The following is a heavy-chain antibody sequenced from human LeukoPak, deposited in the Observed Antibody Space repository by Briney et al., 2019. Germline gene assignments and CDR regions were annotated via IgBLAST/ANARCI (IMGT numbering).Heavy chain of an antibody. D-gene: IGHD6-6*01. CDR3: ARDVRPDY. J-gene: IGHJ4*02. V-gene: IGHV3-7*04. Sequence: GGSLRLSCAASGFTFSSYWMSWVRQAPGEGLEWVANIKQDGTEKYYMDPMKGRLSISRDNAKNSLYLQMNALRAEDTAVYYCARDVRPDYWGQGTLVTVST. CDR1: GFTFSSYW. CDR2: IKQDGTEK.